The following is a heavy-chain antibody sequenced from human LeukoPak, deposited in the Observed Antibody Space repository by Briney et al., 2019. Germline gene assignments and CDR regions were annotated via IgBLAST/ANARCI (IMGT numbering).Heavy chain of an antibody. V-gene: IGHV4-59*08. CDR3: ARHYSNYGPYYFDY. D-gene: IGHD4-11*01. J-gene: IGHJ4*02. CDR1: GGSIGSYY. CDR2: IYYSGNT. Sequence: PSETLSLTCAVSGGSIGSYYWSWIRQPPGKGLEWIGYIYYSGNTNYNPSLKSRVTISVDTSKNQFSLKLSSVTAADTAVYYCARHYSNYGPYYFDYWGQGTLVTVSS.